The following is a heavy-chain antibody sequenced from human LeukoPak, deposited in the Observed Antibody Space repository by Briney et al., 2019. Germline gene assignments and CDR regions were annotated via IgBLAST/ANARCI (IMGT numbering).Heavy chain of an antibody. CDR3: ARDTPYDTSGYFFDY. J-gene: IGHJ4*02. Sequence: ASVKVSCKASGYTFTFYYIHWVRQAPGQGLEWMGIINPNDGSTSYAQKFQGRVTMTRDTSTSTVYMELNSLRSEDTAVYYCARDTPYDTSGYFFDYWGQGTLVTVSS. CDR1: GYTFTFYY. V-gene: IGHV1-46*01. D-gene: IGHD3-22*01. CDR2: INPNDGST.